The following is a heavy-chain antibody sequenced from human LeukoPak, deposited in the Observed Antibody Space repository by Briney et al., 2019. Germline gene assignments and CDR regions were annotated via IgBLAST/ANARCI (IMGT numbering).Heavy chain of an antibody. D-gene: IGHD6-13*01. Sequence: SETLSLTCTVSGGSISSSSYYWGWIRQPPGKGLEWIGSIYYSGSTYYNPSLKSRVTISVDTSKNQFSLKLSSVTAADTAVYYCARDRGSSWSDYFDYWGQGTLVTVSS. CDR3: ARDRGSSWSDYFDY. CDR2: IYYSGST. J-gene: IGHJ4*02. V-gene: IGHV4-39*07. CDR1: GGSISSSSYY.